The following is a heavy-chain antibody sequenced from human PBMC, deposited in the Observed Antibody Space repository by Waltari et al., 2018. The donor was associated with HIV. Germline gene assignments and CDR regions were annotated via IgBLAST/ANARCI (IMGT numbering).Heavy chain of an antibody. CDR3: ARLQWATQTVDH. V-gene: IGHV3-7*01. CDR2: IKEDGSGI. J-gene: IGHJ5*02. D-gene: IGHD4-4*01. Sequence: LVESGGGLVQPGGSLRLSCAASGFTFNRHWMTWVRQAPGKGLEWVGNIKEDGSGIYYVDSLPGRFTISRDNTKNSVYLQVNSLRVDDTAVYYCARLQWATQTVDHWGQGTLVTVSS. CDR1: GFTFNRHW.